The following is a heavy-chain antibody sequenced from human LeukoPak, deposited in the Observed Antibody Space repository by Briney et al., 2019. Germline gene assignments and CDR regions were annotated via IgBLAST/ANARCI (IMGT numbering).Heavy chain of an antibody. D-gene: IGHD5-24*01. CDR1: RFTFSDHY. CDR3: ARVRDSACSSALPDY. Sequence: GGSLRLSCAASRFTFSDHYMDWVRQAPGKGLEWVGRIRNKANSYTTEYAASVKGRFTISRDDSKNSLYLQMNSLKIEDTAMYYCARVRDSACSSALPDYWGQGTLVTVSS. V-gene: IGHV3-72*01. J-gene: IGHJ4*02. CDR2: IRNKANSYTT.